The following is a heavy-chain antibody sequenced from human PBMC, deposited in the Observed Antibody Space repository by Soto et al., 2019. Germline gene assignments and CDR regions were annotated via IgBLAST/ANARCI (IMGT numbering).Heavy chain of an antibody. D-gene: IGHD3-3*01. Sequence: GGSLRLSCAASGFTFSSYGMHWVRQAPGKGLEWVAVISYDGSNKYYADSVKGRFTISRDNSKNTLYLQMNSLRAEDTAVYYCSRVKVGDLFRFNWFFDLWGRGTLVTVSS. CDR2: ISYDGSNK. V-gene: IGHV3-30*03. CDR3: SRVKVGDLFRFNWFFDL. J-gene: IGHJ2*01. CDR1: GFTFSSYG.